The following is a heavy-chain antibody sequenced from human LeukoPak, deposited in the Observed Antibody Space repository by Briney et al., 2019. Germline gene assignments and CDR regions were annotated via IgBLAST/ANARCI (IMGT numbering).Heavy chain of an antibody. V-gene: IGHV4-34*01. D-gene: IGHD4-11*01. CDR3: AKVGGMTTVNNAAFDI. CDR2: INHSGST. Sequence: PSETLSLTCAVYGGSFSGYYWSWIRQPPGKGLEWIGEINHSGSTNYNPSLKSRVTISPDTSKKYFSLKLTSVTAADTAIYYCAKVGGMTTVNNAAFDIWGQGTMVTVAS. J-gene: IGHJ3*02. CDR1: GGSFSGYY.